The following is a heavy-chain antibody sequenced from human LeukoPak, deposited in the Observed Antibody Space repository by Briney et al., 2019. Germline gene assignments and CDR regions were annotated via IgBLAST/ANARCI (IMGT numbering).Heavy chain of an antibody. CDR3: ARSGPLLGQQLEVPLRH. V-gene: IGHV4-30-4*08. D-gene: IGHD6-13*01. CDR2: IYYSGST. CDR1: GGSISSGDYY. J-gene: IGHJ4*02. Sequence: PSQTLSLTCTVSGGSISSGDYYWSWIRQPPGKGLEWIGYIYYSGSTYYNPSLKSRVTISVDTSKNQFSLKLSSVTAADTAVYYCARSGPLLGQQLEVPLRHWGQGTLVTVSS.